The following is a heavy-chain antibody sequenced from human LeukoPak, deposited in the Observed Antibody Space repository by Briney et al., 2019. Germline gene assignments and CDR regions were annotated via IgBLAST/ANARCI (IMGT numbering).Heavy chain of an antibody. CDR1: VDSISSYY. D-gene: IGHD6-13*01. J-gene: IGHJ4*02. CDR2: IYHSGST. V-gene: IGHV4-59*01. CDR3: ATGYSSTWYYFDY. Sequence: SETLSLTCTVSVDSISSYYWSWIRQPRGKGLEGSGYIYHSGSTNYTPSLKSRVTISADTSKDPLSLKLASVTAEDTAVYYCATGYSSTWYYFDYWGQGTLVTVSS.